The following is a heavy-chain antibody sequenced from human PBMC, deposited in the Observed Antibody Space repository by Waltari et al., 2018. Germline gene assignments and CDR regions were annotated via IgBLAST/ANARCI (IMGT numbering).Heavy chain of an antibody. CDR1: GGSISRNY. CDR3: ARGSVRGNQEFDY. D-gene: IGHD3-10*02. J-gene: IGHJ4*02. CDR2: IYYSGST. Sequence: QVQLQESGPGLVKPSETLSLTCSVSGGSISRNYWSWFRQPPGKGLEWIGYIYYSGSTNYNPSLKSRVTISGDTSKYHFSLRLSSVTAADTAVYYCARGSVRGNQEFDYWGQGTLVTVSS. V-gene: IGHV4-59*01.